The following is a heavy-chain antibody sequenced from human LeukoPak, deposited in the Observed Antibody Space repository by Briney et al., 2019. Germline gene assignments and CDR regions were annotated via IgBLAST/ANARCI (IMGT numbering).Heavy chain of an antibody. J-gene: IGHJ4*02. D-gene: IGHD6-13*01. CDR1: GGTFSSYA. CDR3: ALAAGRDYFDY. V-gene: IGHV1-69*06. CDR2: IIPIFGTA. Sequence: ASVKVSCKASGGTFSSYAISWVRQAPGQGLEWMGGIIPIFGTANYAQKFQGRVTITADKSTSTAYMELSSLRSEDTAVYYCALAAGRDYFDYWGQGTLVTVSS.